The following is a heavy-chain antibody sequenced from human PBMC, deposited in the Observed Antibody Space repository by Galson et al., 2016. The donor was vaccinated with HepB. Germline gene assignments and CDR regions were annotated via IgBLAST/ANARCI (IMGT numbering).Heavy chain of an antibody. Sequence: SVKVSCKASGYTFTTSDINWVRQTTGQGLEWMGWMNPNSGNTGYAQKFQGRVTMTRNTSISTAYMELSSLRSEDTAVYYCARGRTPYFDYWGQGTLVTVSS. V-gene: IGHV1-8*01. CDR1: GYTFTTSD. J-gene: IGHJ4*02. CDR3: ARGRTPYFDY. CDR2: MNPNSGNT.